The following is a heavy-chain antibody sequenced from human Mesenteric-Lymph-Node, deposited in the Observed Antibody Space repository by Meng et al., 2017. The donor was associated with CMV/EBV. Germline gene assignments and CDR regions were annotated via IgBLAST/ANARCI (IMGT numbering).Heavy chain of an antibody. V-gene: IGHV3-30*02. J-gene: IGHJ5*01. Sequence: ASGFTFSNYCLRWVRQAPGKGLEWIAFIRYTGSNKYYPASVRGRFTISRDNSNNSLFLQMNSLRVEDTAIYYCAKDAVGWVECIFDSWGQGALVTVSS. CDR1: GFTFSNYC. D-gene: IGHD5/OR15-5a*01. CDR3: AKDAVGWVECIFDS. CDR2: IRYTGSNK.